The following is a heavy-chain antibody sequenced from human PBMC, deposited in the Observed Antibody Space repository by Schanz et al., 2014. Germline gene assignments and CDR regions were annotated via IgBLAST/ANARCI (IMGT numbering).Heavy chain of an antibody. CDR2: ISASGGST. V-gene: IGHV3-23*01. D-gene: IGHD2-15*01. CDR3: AKGMGYCSGGTCYDYYDYGLDV. J-gene: IGHJ6*02. CDR1: GFTFSSYA. Sequence: EGQLLESGGGLIQPGGSLRLSCAASGFTFSSYAMSWVRQAPGKGLEWVSTISASGGSTYYADSVKGRFTISRDNAKNSLYLQMNSLRAEDTAVFYCAKGMGYCSGGTCYDYYDYGLDVWGQGTTVTVSS.